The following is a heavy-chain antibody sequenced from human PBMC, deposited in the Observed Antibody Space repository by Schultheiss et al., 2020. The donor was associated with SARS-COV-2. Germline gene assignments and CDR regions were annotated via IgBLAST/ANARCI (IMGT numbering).Heavy chain of an antibody. D-gene: IGHD3-22*01. V-gene: IGHV5-51*01. CDR1: GYSFSYYW. CDR3: ARPYYDSSVKSAFDI. Sequence: GGSLRLSCKGSGYSFSYYWIGWVRQMPGKGLEWMGIIYPGDSDTRYSPSFQGQVTISADKSISTAYLQWSSLKASDTAMYYCARPYYDSSVKSAFDIWGQGTMVTVSS. CDR2: IYPGDSDT. J-gene: IGHJ3*02.